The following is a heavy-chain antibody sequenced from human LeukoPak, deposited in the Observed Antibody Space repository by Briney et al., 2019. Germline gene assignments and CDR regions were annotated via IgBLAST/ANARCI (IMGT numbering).Heavy chain of an antibody. J-gene: IGHJ4*02. Sequence: ASVKVSCKASGYTFTSYDINWVRQATGQGLEWMGWMNPNSGNTGYAQKFQGRVTMARNTSISTAYMELSSLRSEDTAVYYCARALIISRVAENRVGAAYWGQGTLVTVSS. V-gene: IGHV1-8*01. CDR1: GYTFTSYD. CDR2: MNPNSGNT. CDR3: ARALIISRVAENRVGAAY. D-gene: IGHD1-26*01.